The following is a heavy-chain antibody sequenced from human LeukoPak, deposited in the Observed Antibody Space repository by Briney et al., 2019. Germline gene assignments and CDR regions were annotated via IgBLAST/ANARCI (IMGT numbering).Heavy chain of an antibody. Sequence: PGGSLRLSCAASGFTFSSYEMNWVRQAPGKGLEWVPYLSSSSSVIYHADSVKGRFTISRVNAKNSLYLQMNSLRTEDTAVYYCVRDGSSWGNFDYWGQGTLVSVSS. CDR2: LSSSSSVI. CDR1: GFTFSSYE. V-gene: IGHV3-48*03. J-gene: IGHJ4*02. D-gene: IGHD7-27*01. CDR3: VRDGSSWGNFDY.